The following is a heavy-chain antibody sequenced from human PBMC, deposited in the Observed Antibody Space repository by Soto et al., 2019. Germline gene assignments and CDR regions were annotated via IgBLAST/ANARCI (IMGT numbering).Heavy chain of an antibody. CDR3: AKLKGHQTISVAAIDY. Sequence: GGSLRLSCAACGLTFSRHAMRWARHAPEKGLEWVSAFSCSGVSTYYADSVKGLFTISRDNSKNTLYLLMNSLRAEDTAVYYCAKLKGHQTISVAAIDYWGQGTLVTVSS. CDR1: GLTFSRHA. CDR2: FSCSGVST. J-gene: IGHJ4*02. D-gene: IGHD1-7*01. V-gene: IGHV3-23*01.